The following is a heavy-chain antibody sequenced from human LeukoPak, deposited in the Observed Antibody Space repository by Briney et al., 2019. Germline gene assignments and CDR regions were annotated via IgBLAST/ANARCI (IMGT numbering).Heavy chain of an antibody. CDR1: GFTVSSNY. D-gene: IGHD2-2*01. CDR3: ARDQRYCSSSSCPWEPFDY. CDR2: INQDGSEK. J-gene: IGHJ4*02. Sequence: GGSLRLSCAASGFTVSSNYMSWVRQAPGKGLEWVANINQDGSEKCYVASVKGRFTISRDNAKNSLYLQMNSLRAEDTAVYYCARDQRYCSSSSCPWEPFDYWGQGTLVTVSS. V-gene: IGHV3-7*05.